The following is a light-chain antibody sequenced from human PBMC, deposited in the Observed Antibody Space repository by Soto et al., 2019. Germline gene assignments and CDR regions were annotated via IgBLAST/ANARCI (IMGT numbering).Light chain of an antibody. Sequence: EIVMTQSPATLSVSPGESATLSCRASQSVRSNLAWYQQKPGQAPRLLIYGASIRATGIPARFSGSGSGTEFTLTISGLQSEDFAVYYCHQYNMWPPLIFGGGTKVEIK. CDR1: QSVRSN. CDR3: HQYNMWPPLI. CDR2: GAS. J-gene: IGKJ4*01. V-gene: IGKV3-15*01.